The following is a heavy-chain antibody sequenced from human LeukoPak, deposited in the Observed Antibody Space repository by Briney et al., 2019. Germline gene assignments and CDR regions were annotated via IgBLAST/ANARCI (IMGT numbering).Heavy chain of an antibody. Sequence: GASVKVSCKASGYTFTSYYMHWVRQAPGQGLEWMGIINPSGGSTSYAQKFQGRVTMTRDMSTSTVYMELSRLRSDDTAVYYCARDRIFADAFDIWGQGTMVTVSS. J-gene: IGHJ3*02. V-gene: IGHV1-46*01. CDR2: INPSGGST. CDR3: ARDRIFADAFDI. CDR1: GYTFTSYY. D-gene: IGHD3-3*02.